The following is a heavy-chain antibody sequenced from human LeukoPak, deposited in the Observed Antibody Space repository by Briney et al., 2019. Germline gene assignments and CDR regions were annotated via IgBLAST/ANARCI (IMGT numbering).Heavy chain of an antibody. CDR1: GGSISGYY. D-gene: IGHD6-13*01. J-gene: IGHJ4*02. CDR3: ARGRVLTRYSSSWYF. CDR2: INHSGST. V-gene: IGHV4-34*01. Sequence: SETLSLTCTVSGGSISGYYWSWIRQPPGKGLEWIGEINHSGSTNYNPSLKSRVTISVDTSKNQFSLKLSSVTAADTAVYYCARGRVLTRYSSSWYFWGEGTLVTVSS.